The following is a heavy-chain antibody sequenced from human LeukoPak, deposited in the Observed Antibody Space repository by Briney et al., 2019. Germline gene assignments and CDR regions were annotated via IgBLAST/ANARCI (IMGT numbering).Heavy chain of an antibody. CDR3: AKDRATYDYYDSSGSL. D-gene: IGHD3-22*01. J-gene: IGHJ4*02. CDR1: GFTFSYFW. CDR2: ISGSGGST. Sequence: PGGPLRLSCATSGFTFSYFWMSWARQAPGKGLEWVSAISGSGGSTYYADSVKGRFTISRDNSKNTLYLQMNSLRAEDTAVYYCAKDRATYDYYDSSGSLWGQGTLVTVSS. V-gene: IGHV3-23*01.